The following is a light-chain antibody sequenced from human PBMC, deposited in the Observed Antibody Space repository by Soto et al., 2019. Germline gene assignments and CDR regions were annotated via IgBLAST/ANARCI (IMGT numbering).Light chain of an antibody. CDR1: SSDVGAYNY. CDR3: TSYAGTYSFFYV. J-gene: IGLJ1*01. Sequence: QSVLTQPPSGTGSPGQSGSISYTRTSSDVGAYNYVSWYQQLPGKAPKLIIYEVSKRPSGVPDRFSGSKSGNTASLTVSGLQAEDEADYYCTSYAGTYSFFYVFGTGTKVTVL. V-gene: IGLV2-8*01. CDR2: EVS.